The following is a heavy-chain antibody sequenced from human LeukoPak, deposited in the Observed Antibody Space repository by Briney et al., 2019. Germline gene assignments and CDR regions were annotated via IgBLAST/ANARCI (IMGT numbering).Heavy chain of an antibody. CDR2: INHRGST. V-gene: IGHV4-34*01. Sequence: SETLSLTCAVYGDSFSGYYWSWIRQPPGKGLEWIAEINHRGSTHYNPSLKSRVNISVDTSKNQFSLKLSSVTAADTAVYYCASSYYYDSSGYVSGAFDIWGQGTMVTVSS. J-gene: IGHJ3*02. CDR3: ASSYYYDSSGYVSGAFDI. D-gene: IGHD3-22*01. CDR1: GDSFSGYY.